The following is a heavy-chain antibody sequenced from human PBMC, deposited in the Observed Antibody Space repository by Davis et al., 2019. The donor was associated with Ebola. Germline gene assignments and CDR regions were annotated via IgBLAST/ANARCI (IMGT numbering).Heavy chain of an antibody. V-gene: IGHV5-51*01. D-gene: IGHD6-19*01. CDR3: ARHHSSGWYRRWFDP. CDR2: IYPGDSDT. Sequence: PGGSLRLSCKGSGYSFTSYWIGWVRQMPGKGLEWMGIIYPGDSDTRYSPSFQGQVTISADKSISTAYLQWSSLKASDTAMYYCARHHSSGWYRRWFDPWGQGTLVTVSS. J-gene: IGHJ5*02. CDR1: GYSFTSYW.